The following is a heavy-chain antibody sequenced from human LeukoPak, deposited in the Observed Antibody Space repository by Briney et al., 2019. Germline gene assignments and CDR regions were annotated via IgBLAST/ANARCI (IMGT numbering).Heavy chain of an antibody. CDR3: ARVYPSYGFVGAFDI. CDR1: GGTFISYA. J-gene: IGHJ3*02. V-gene: IGHV1-69*13. CDR2: IIPIFGTA. Sequence: GASVKVSCKASGGTFISYAISWVRQAPGQGLEWMGGIIPIFGTANYAQKFQGRVTITADESTSTAYMELSSLRSEDTAVYYCARVYPSYGFVGAFDIWGQGTMVTVSS. D-gene: IGHD5-18*01.